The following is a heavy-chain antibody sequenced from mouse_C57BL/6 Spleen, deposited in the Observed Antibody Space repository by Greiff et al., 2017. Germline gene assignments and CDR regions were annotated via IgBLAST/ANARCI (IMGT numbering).Heavy chain of an antibody. CDR3: TREGGHSGNWYFDV. CDR2: ISSGGDYI. J-gene: IGHJ1*03. Sequence: EVMLVESGEGLVKPGGSLKLSCAASGFTFSSYAMSWVRQTPERRLEWVAYISSGGDYIYYADTVKGRFTISRDNARNTLYLQMSSLKSEDTAMYYCTREGGHSGNWYFDVWGTGTTVTVSS. CDR1: GFTFSSYA. V-gene: IGHV5-9-1*02. D-gene: IGHD1-3*01.